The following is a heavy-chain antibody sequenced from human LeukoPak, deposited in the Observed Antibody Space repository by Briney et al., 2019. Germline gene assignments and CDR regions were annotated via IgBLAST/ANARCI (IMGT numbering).Heavy chain of an antibody. CDR1: GGSIKTYNYY. J-gene: IGHJ5*02. D-gene: IGHD6-19*01. CDR2: IYYSGNT. Sequence: SETLSLTCAVSGGSIKTYNYYWAWIRQPPGKGLEWIGTIYYSGNTYYNPSLNSRVIISVDTSRNDFSLRLNSVTAADTAIYYCARARLYSSDVPGWFDPWGRGILVTVSS. V-gene: IGHV4-39*07. CDR3: ARARLYSSDVPGWFDP.